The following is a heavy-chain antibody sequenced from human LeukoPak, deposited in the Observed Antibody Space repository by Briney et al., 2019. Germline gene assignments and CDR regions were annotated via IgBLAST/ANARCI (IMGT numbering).Heavy chain of an antibody. D-gene: IGHD1-7*01. V-gene: IGHV3-21*01. CDR2: ISSSSSYI. J-gene: IGHJ4*02. Sequence: GGSLRLSCAASGFTFSSYSMNWVRQAPGKGLEWVSSISSSSSYIYYADSVKGRFTISRDNAKNSLYLQMNSLRAEDTAVYYCARDRSTGTTLRNYYFDYWAREPWSPSPQ. CDR3: ARDRSTGTTLRNYYFDY. CDR1: GFTFSSYS.